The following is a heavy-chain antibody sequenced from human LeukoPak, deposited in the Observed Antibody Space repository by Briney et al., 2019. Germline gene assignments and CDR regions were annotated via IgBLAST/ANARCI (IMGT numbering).Heavy chain of an antibody. CDR2: INHSGST. V-gene: IGHV4-34*01. CDR3: ARVGPTYGDYDY. Sequence: KPSATLSLTCAVYGGSFSGYYWSWMRQPPGKGLEWIGEINHSGSTNYNPSLKSRVTISVDTSKNQFSLKLSSVTAADTAVYYCARVGPTYGDYDYWGQGTLVTVSS. J-gene: IGHJ4*02. D-gene: IGHD4-17*01. CDR1: GGSFSGYY.